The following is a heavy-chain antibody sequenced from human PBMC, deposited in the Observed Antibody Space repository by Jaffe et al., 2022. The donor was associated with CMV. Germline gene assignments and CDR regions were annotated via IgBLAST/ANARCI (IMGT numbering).Heavy chain of an antibody. CDR3: ARILYSPYYYYMDV. D-gene: IGHD5-18*01. CDR2: IDWDDDK. Sequence: QVTLRESGPALVKPTQTLTLTCTFSGFSLSTSGMCVSWIRQPPGKALEWLARIDWDDDKYYSTSLKTRLTISKDTSKNQVVLTMTNMDPVDTATYYCARILYSPYYYYMDVWGKGTTVTVSS. CDR1: GFSLSTSGMC. J-gene: IGHJ6*03. V-gene: IGHV2-70*15.